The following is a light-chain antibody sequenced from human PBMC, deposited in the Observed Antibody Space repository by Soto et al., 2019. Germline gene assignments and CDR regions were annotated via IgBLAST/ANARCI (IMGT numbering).Light chain of an antibody. J-gene: IGKJ3*01. V-gene: IGKV1-5*03. CDR3: QQYNSSPFT. CDR1: QSISSW. CDR2: KAA. Sequence: DIQMTQSPSTLSASVGDRVTITCRASQSISSWLAWYHQKPGKAPKLLIYKAASLESGVPSRFSGSGSGTEFTLTISSLQPDDLETYYCQQYNSSPFTFGPGTKVDIK.